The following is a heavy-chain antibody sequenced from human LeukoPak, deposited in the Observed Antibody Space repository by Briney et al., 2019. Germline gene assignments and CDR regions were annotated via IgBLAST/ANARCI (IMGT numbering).Heavy chain of an antibody. CDR1: GYTFTGYY. D-gene: IGHD2-21*02. V-gene: IGHV1-2*02. CDR2: INPDNGGT. Sequence: ASVKVSCKASGYTFTGYYMHWVRQAPGQGLEWMGWINPDNGGTNYGQKFQGRVTMTRDTSISTAYMELSRLRSDDTAVYYCARVAYCGGDCHYYFDYWGQGTLVTVSS. CDR3: ARVAYCGGDCHYYFDY. J-gene: IGHJ4*02.